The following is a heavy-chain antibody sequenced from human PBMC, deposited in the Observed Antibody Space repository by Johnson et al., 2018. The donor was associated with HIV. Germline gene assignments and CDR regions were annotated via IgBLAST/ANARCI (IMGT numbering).Heavy chain of an antibody. CDR2: IRYDGSNK. J-gene: IGHJ3*02. CDR3: AREGDDLDAFDI. V-gene: IGHV3-30*02. Sequence: QVQLVESGGGLVPPGGSLRLSCAASGITFSTYAMSWVRQAPGKGLEWVAFIRYDGSNKYYADSVKGRFTISRDNAKNSLYLQMNSLRAEDTAVYYCAREGDDLDAFDIWGQGTMVTVSS. CDR1: GITFSTYA.